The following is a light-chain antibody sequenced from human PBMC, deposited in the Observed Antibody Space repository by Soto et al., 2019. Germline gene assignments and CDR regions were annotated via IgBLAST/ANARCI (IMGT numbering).Light chain of an antibody. CDR1: QTISTW. CDR2: DAS. Sequence: DVQMTQSPSTLSASVGDRVTITCRASQTISTWIAWYQRKPGKAPKLLVYDASTLQSGVASRFSGSGSGTEFTLIISGLQPDDSATYYCQQYTNTNNPWMFGQGTKVDIK. J-gene: IGKJ1*01. CDR3: QQYTNTNNPWM. V-gene: IGKV1-5*01.